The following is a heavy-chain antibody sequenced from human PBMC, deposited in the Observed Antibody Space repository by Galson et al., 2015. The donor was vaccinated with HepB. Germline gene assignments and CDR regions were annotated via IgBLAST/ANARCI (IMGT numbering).Heavy chain of an antibody. CDR1: GLTISNYW. V-gene: IGHV3-74*01. J-gene: IGHJ4*02. CDR3: ATALWGGGL. D-gene: IGHD3-16*01. Sequence: LRLSCAASGLTISNYWMHWVRQPPGLGLVWVSSINRDGSSTNYADSVKGRFAISRDNAKNTLDLQMSSLRAEDTALYYCATALWGGGLWGQGTLVTVSS. CDR2: INRDGSST.